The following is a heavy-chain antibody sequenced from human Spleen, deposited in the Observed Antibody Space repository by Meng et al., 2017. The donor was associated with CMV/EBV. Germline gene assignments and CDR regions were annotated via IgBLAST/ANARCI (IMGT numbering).Heavy chain of an antibody. D-gene: IGHD3-10*01. Sequence: GESLKISCAASGFSFSSYSINWVRQAPGKGLEWVSYISSSSSTIYYADSVKGRFTISRDNAKNSLYLQMNSLRAEDTAVYYCARDRSLMVRGWFDPWGQGTLVTVSS. CDR3: ARDRSLMVRGWFDP. CDR1: GFSFSSYS. V-gene: IGHV3-48*04. CDR2: ISSSSSTI. J-gene: IGHJ5*02.